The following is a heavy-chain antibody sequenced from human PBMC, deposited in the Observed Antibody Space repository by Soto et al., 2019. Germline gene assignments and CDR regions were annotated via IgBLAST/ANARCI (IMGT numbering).Heavy chain of an antibody. CDR2: IYYSGST. Sequence: SETLSLTCTVSGGSISSGDYYWSWIRQHPGKGLEWIGYIYYSGSTYYNPSLKSRVTISVDTSKNQFSLKLSSVIAADTAVYYCARGYCSGDFCHPFDYWGQGTLVTVSS. CDR1: GGSISSGDYY. CDR3: ARGYCSGDFCHPFDY. J-gene: IGHJ4*02. V-gene: IGHV4-31*03. D-gene: IGHD2-15*01.